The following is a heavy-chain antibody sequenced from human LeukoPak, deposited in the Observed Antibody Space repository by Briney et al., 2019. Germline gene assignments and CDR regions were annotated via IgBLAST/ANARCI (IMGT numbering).Heavy chain of an antibody. CDR2: INHSGST. D-gene: IGHD6-13*01. CDR1: GGSFSGHY. CDR3: ARDEIAAAGGFDY. J-gene: IGHJ4*02. Sequence: PSETLSLTCAVYGGSFSGHYWSWIRQPPGKGLEWIGEINHSGSTNYNPSLKSRVTISVDPSKNQFSLRLSSVTAADTAVYYCARDEIAAAGGFDYWGQGTLVTVSS. V-gene: IGHV4-34*01.